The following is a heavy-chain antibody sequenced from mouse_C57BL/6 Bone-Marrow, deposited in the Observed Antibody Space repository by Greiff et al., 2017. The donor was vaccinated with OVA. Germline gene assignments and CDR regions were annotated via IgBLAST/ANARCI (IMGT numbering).Heavy chain of an antibody. J-gene: IGHJ4*01. D-gene: IGHD2-3*01. Sequence: VQLQQSGAELVRPGTSVKMSCKASGYTFTNYWIGWAKQRPGHGLEWIGDIYPGGGYTNYNEKFKGKATLTADKSSSTAYMQFSSLTSEDSAIYYCARGDGYHPFYAMDYWGQGTSVTVSS. CDR2: IYPGGGYT. CDR1: GYTFTNYW. CDR3: ARGDGYHPFYAMDY. V-gene: IGHV1-63*01.